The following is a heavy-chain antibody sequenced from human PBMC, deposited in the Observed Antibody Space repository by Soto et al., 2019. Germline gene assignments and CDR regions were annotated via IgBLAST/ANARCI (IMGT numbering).Heavy chain of an antibody. CDR1: GFTFSGYW. D-gene: IGHD3-10*01. Sequence: EVQLVESGGGLVQPGGSLRLSGAGYGFTFSGYWMHWVRQAPGKGPVWVSRLNPNGTFTTNADSAKGRFTISRDNAKNTVYLQMNSLRADDTAVYYCARGGTSTTYFGVLDNWGQGTLVTVSS. V-gene: IGHV3-74*01. CDR2: LNPNGTFT. CDR3: ARGGTSTTYFGVLDN. J-gene: IGHJ4*02.